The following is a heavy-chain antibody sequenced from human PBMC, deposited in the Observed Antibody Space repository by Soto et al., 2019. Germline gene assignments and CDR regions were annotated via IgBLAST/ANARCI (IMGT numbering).Heavy chain of an antibody. CDR1: GYTFTGYY. J-gene: IGHJ5*02. V-gene: IGHV1-2*02. CDR3: ASLWFGDPNWFDP. Sequence: VKVSCKASGYTFTGYYMHWVRQAPGQGLEWMGWINPNSGGTNYAQKFQGRVTMTRDTSISTAYMELSRLRSDDTAVYYCASLWFGDPNWFDPWGQGTLVTVSS. CDR2: INPNSGGT. D-gene: IGHD3-10*01.